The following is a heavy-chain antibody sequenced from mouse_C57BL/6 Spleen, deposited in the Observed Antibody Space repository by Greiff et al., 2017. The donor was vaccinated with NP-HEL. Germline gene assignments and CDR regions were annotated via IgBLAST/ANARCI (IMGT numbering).Heavy chain of an antibody. D-gene: IGHD2-5*01. CDR2: IDPSDSYT. J-gene: IGHJ2*01. CDR3: ARKDYSNYGY. CDR1: GYTFTSYW. Sequence: QVQLLQPGAELVKPGASVKLSCKASGYTFTSYWMQWVKQRPGQGLEWIGEIDPSDSYTNYNQKFKGKATLTVDTSSSTAYMQLSSLTSEDSAVYYCARKDYSNYGYWGQGTTLTVSS. V-gene: IGHV1-50*01.